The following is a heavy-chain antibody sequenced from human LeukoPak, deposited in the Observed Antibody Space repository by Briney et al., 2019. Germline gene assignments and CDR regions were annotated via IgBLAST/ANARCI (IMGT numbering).Heavy chain of an antibody. CDR1: GDSISSYY. V-gene: IGHV4-59*01. CDR2: IYYTGRT. J-gene: IGHJ5*02. CDR3: ARAVDIVGTEP. Sequence: SSETLSLTCTVSGDSISSYYWSWIRQPTGKGLEWIAYIYYTGRTNSNPSLKRRVTISVDTSKSQFALKLSSVTAADTAVYYCARAVDIVGTEPWGEGNLGTVSS. D-gene: IGHD5-12*01.